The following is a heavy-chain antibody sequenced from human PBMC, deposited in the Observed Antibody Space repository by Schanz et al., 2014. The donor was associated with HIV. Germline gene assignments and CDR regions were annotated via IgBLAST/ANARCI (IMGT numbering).Heavy chain of an antibody. D-gene: IGHD1-20*01. CDR2: ISASNGHT. Sequence: QVQLVQSGAEVKKPGASVKVSCKASGYTFTNYDITWVRQAPGQGLEWLGWISASNGHTNYAEKVQGRVTMTTDTSSRTAYMELRSLTSDDTAVYYCAREGDGASISGTADYWGQGTLVTVSS. V-gene: IGHV1-18*01. J-gene: IGHJ4*02. CDR1: GYTFTNYD. CDR3: AREGDGASISGTADY.